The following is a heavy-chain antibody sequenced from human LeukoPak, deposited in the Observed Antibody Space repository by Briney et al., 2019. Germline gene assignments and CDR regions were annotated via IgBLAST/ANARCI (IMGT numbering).Heavy chain of an antibody. D-gene: IGHD1-26*01. V-gene: IGHV4-59*01. Sequence: SETLSLTCTVSGGSISSYYWSWIRQPPGKGLEWIGTVYHSGCTYYNVSLQSRVTISVDTSKKQFSLKLSSVTAADTAFYYCARYIVSYPHDAFDIWGQGTMVTVSS. CDR1: GGSISSYY. CDR3: ARYIVSYPHDAFDI. J-gene: IGHJ3*02. CDR2: VYHSGCT.